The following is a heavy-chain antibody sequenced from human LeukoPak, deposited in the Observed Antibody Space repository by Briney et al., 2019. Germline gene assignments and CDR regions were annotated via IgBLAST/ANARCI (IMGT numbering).Heavy chain of an antibody. D-gene: IGHD2-15*01. CDR3: GIVVVRGIDY. CDR1: GGSFSGYY. V-gene: IGHV4-34*01. CDR2: ITHSGSS. Sequence: SETLSLTCAVYGGSFSGYYWSWIRQPPGKGLEWIGEITHSGSSNYNPSLKSRVTISIDTAKNQFSLKLSSVTAADTAVYDCGIVVVRGIDYWGQGTLVTVSS. J-gene: IGHJ4*02.